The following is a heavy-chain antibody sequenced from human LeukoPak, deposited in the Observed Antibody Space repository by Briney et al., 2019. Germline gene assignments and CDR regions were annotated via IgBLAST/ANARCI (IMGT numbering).Heavy chain of an antibody. CDR2: INPNSGGT. CDR3: ARETGGYDIDY. V-gene: IGHV1-2*02. J-gene: IGHJ4*02. D-gene: IGHD5-12*01. CDR1: GYTFTGYY. Sequence: VASVKVSCKASGYTFTGYYMHWVRQAPGQGLEWMGWINPNSGGTNYAQKFQGRVTMTRDTSISTAYMELSRLRSYDTAVYYCARETGGYDIDYWGQGTLVTVSS.